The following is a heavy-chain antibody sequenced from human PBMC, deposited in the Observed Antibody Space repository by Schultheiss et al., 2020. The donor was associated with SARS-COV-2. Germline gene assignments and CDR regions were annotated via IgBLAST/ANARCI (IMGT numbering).Heavy chain of an antibody. J-gene: IGHJ4*02. CDR1: GGSISSSSYY. Sequence: SETLSLTCTVSGGSISSSSYYWGWIRQPPGKGLEWIGSIYYSGSTYYNPSLKSRVTISEDTSKNQFSLKLSSVTAADTAVYYCARRGGSGWHFDYWGQGTLVTVSS. CDR3: ARRGGSGWHFDY. V-gene: IGHV4-39*01. D-gene: IGHD6-19*01. CDR2: IYYSGST.